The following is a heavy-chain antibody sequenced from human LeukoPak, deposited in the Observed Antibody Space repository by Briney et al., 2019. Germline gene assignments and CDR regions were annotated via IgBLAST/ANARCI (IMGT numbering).Heavy chain of an antibody. CDR1: GFTFSNYW. Sequence: GGSLRLSCAASGFTFSNYWMSWVRQAPGKGLEWVANIKQDGSEKYYVDSVKGRFTISRDNAKNSLYLQMNSLRAEDTAVYYCAKGRIAAPLGYWGQGTLVTVSS. D-gene: IGHD6-13*01. CDR3: AKGRIAAPLGY. J-gene: IGHJ4*02. CDR2: IKQDGSEK. V-gene: IGHV3-7*03.